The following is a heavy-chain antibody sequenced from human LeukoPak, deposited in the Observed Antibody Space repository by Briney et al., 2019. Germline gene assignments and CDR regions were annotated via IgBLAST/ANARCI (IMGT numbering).Heavy chain of an antibody. D-gene: IGHD2-8*01. Sequence: PGGAPRLSCAAPGFTLRSYWKPWGRPAPGEGLEWGSPINEDGSIITYADSVKGRFTISRDNAKNTLYLQMNSLRAEDTAVYYCVRDLILVWTPGDDFDYWGQGTLVTVSS. V-gene: IGHV3-74*01. J-gene: IGHJ4*02. CDR2: INEDGSII. CDR3: VRDLILVWTPGDDFDY. CDR1: GFTLRSYW.